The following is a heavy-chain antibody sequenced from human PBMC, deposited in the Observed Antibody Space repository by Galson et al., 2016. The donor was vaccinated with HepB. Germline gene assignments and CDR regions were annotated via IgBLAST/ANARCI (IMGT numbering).Heavy chain of an antibody. J-gene: IGHJ6*04. V-gene: IGHV3-30*03. CDR2: ISYDGTKK. CDR1: GLTFSSYG. Sequence: SLRLSCAASGLTFSSYGMHWVRQAPGKGLEWVAVISYDGTKKYYTDSVKGRFTVSRDDSKNTLYLQMNTLRPEDTAVYYCARDQKYSGYDFYYAMDVWGKGATVTVSS. D-gene: IGHD5-12*01. CDR3: ARDQKYSGYDFYYAMDV.